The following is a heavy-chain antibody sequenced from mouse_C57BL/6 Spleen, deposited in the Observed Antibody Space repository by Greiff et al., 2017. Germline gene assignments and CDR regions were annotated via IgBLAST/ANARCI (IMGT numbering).Heavy chain of an antibody. V-gene: IGHV3-6*01. J-gene: IGHJ2*01. Sequence: ESGPGLVKPSQSLSLTCSVTGYPITSGYYWNWIRQFPENKLEWMGYISYDGSNNYNPSLKNRISITRDTSKNQFFLKLNSVTTEDTATYYCAEGGYFDYWGQGTTLTVSS. CDR1: GYPITSGYY. CDR2: ISYDGSN. CDR3: AEGGYFDY.